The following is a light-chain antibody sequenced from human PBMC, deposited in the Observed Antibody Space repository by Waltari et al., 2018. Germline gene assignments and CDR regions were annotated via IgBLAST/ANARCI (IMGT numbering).Light chain of an antibody. Sequence: EIVLTQSPATLSLSPGERATLSCRASQSVSSYLAWYQQKPGQAPRLLIYDASNRATGIPVRFSGSGSGTDFTLTIRSLEPEDFAVYYCQQRRNWPVTFGGGTKVEIK. J-gene: IGKJ4*01. CDR2: DAS. CDR1: QSVSSY. CDR3: QQRRNWPVT. V-gene: IGKV3-11*01.